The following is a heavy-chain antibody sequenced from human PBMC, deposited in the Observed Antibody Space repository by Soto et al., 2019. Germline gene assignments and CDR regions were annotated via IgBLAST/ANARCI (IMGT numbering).Heavy chain of an antibody. V-gene: IGHV4-31*03. D-gene: IGHD6-19*01. Sequence: SETLSLTCTVSGGSISSGGYYWSWIRQHPGKGLEWIGYIYYSGSTYYNPSLKSRVTISVDTSKNQFSLKLSSVTAADTAVYYCARLAVAGIGYFDYWGQGTLVTVSS. J-gene: IGHJ4*02. CDR1: GGSISSGGYY. CDR2: IYYSGST. CDR3: ARLAVAGIGYFDY.